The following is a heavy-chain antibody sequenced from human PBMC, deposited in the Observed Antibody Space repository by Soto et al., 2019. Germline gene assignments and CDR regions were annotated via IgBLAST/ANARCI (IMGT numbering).Heavy chain of an antibody. CDR1: GLTFSSYG. J-gene: IGHJ4*02. Sequence: EVQLLESGGGLVQPGGSLRRSCAASGLTFSSYGINWVRQAPGKGLEWVSGISGSGDSTHYADSVKGRFTISRDNSKNTLYLQMNSLRAEDTAVYYCAKQAPYSNSWYEIDHWGQGTLVTVSS. CDR3: AKQAPYSNSWYEIDH. D-gene: IGHD6-13*01. CDR2: ISGSGDST. V-gene: IGHV3-23*01.